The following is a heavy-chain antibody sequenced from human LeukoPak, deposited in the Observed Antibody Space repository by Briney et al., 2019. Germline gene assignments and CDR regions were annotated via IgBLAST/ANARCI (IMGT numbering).Heavy chain of an antibody. D-gene: IGHD6-19*01. J-gene: IGHJ4*02. Sequence: ASVKVSCKASGYTFTGYYMHWVRQAPGQGLEWMGWINPNSGGTNYAQKFQGRVTMTRDTSISTAYMELSRLTSDDTAVYYCARSSQAVAGRGDFDYWGQGTLVTVSS. CDR2: INPNSGGT. V-gene: IGHV1-2*02. CDR1: GYTFTGYY. CDR3: ARSSQAVAGRGDFDY.